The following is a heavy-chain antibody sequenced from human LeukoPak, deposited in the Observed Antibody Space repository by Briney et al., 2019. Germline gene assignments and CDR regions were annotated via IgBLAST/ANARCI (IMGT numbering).Heavy chain of an antibody. CDR3: ARAPRRSSWLDY. Sequence: PGGSLRLSCAASGFTFSSYGMHWVRQAPGKGLEWVAVIWYDGSNKYYADSVKGRFTISRDNSKNTLYLQMNSLRSEDTAVYYCARAPRRSSWLDYWGQGTLVTVSS. CDR1: GFTFSSYG. J-gene: IGHJ4*02. V-gene: IGHV3-33*01. D-gene: IGHD6-13*01. CDR2: IWYDGSNK.